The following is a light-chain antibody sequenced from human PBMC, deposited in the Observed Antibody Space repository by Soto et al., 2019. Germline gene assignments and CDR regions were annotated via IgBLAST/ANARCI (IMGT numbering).Light chain of an antibody. CDR3: VHSVEIPPT. CDR2: EVS. J-gene: IGKJ1*01. V-gene: IGKV2D-29*01. Sequence: DNVMTQTPLSLSVTPGQPASISCQSSQSLLHSDGKTYLSWYLQRPGQPLRLLIYEVSNRFSGVTDRLNGSGSGTDFTLKISRVEAEDVGVYYCVHSVEIPPTFGQGPKVEI. CDR1: QSLLHSDGKTY.